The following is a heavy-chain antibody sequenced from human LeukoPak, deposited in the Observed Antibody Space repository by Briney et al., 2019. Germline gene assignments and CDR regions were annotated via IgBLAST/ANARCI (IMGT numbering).Heavy chain of an antibody. V-gene: IGHV1-2*02. CDR1: GYTFTGYY. J-gene: IGHJ4*02. D-gene: IGHD5-12*01. CDR2: INPNSGGT. Sequence: ASVKVSCKASGYTFTGYYMHWVRQAPGQGLEWMGWINPNSGGTNHAQKFQGRVTMTRDTSISTAYMELSRLRSDDTAVYYCARVVWLRSYFDYWGQGTLVTVSS. CDR3: ARVVWLRSYFDY.